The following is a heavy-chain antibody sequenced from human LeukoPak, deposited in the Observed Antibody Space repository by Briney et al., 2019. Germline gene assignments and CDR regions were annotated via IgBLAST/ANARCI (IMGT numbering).Heavy chain of an antibody. V-gene: IGHV3-23*01. J-gene: IGHJ4*02. Sequence: GGSLRLSCAASGFTFSSYAMSWVRQAPGKGLEWVSAISGSGGSTYYADSVKGRFTISRDNSKNTLYLQMSSLRPEDTAVYYCARRHPTVTAFDYWGQGTLVTVSS. CDR1: GFTFSSYA. CDR2: ISGSGGST. CDR3: ARRHPTVTAFDY. D-gene: IGHD2-21*02.